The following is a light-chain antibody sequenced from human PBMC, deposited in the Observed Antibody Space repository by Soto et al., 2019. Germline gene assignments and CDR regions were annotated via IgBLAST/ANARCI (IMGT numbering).Light chain of an antibody. CDR2: GAS. CDR1: QSVGSN. J-gene: IGKJ1*01. Sequence: EIVMTQSPGILSVPPGVRATLSCSASQSVGSNLAWYQQKPDQAPRLLIYGASTRPTGVPASFSGSGSGKEFTLTLSSLQYEDFAEYYCQQYGSSGTFGQGTKVDIK. V-gene: IGKV3-15*01. CDR3: QQYGSSGT.